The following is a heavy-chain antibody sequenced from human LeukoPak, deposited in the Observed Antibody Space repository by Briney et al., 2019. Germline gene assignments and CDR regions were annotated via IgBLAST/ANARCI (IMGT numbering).Heavy chain of an antibody. CDR1: GFTFSSYA. V-gene: IGHV3-30-3*01. D-gene: IGHD3-22*01. CDR2: ISYDGGNK. Sequence: GGSLRLSCAASGFTFSSYAMHWVRQAPGKGLEWVAVISYDGGNKYYADSVKGRFTISRDNSKNTLYLQMNSLRAEDTAVYYCARGGYYDSSGYRLFDYWGQGTLVTVSS. CDR3: ARGGYYDSSGYRLFDY. J-gene: IGHJ4*02.